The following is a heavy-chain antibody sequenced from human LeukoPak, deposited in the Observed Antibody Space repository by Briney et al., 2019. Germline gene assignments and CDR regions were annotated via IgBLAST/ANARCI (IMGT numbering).Heavy chain of an antibody. J-gene: IGHJ4*02. D-gene: IGHD3-22*01. CDR1: GFTFSSYA. Sequence: GGSLRLSCAASGFTFSSYAMHWVRQAPGKGLEGLAVISYDGSNKYYADSVKGRFTNSRDNSKNTLYLQMNSLRAEDTAVYYCARDGDYDSSGYYYLPDYWGQGTLVTVSS. CDR2: ISYDGSNK. CDR3: ARDGDYDSSGYYYLPDY. V-gene: IGHV3-30*04.